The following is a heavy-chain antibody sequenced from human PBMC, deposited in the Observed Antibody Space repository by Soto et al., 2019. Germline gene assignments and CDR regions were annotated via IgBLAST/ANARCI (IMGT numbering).Heavy chain of an antibody. Sequence: EVLLVESGGGLVKPGGSLRLSCAASGFNFGRYSMNWVRQAQGKGLEWVSSITTDTDSKEYADSVNGRFTISRDNAQNLLYRQMNRLRAEDTALYYCARHIGDYGRECDKWGQGTLVTVSS. CDR2: ITTDTDSK. CDR1: GFNFGRYS. CDR3: ARHIGDYGRECDK. V-gene: IGHV3-21*06. D-gene: IGHD4-17*01. J-gene: IGHJ4*02.